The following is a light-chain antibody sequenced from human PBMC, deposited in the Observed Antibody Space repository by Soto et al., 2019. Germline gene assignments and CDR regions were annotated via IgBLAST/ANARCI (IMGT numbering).Light chain of an antibody. V-gene: IGKV3-11*01. Sequence: EIVLTQSPATLSLSPGERATLSCRASQSVSDYLAWYQQKPGQAPRLLIYDASTRATGIPARFSGSGSGTDFTLTISSLEPEDFAAYFCQQRYNWPPWTFGQGTKVDIK. J-gene: IGKJ1*01. CDR3: QQRYNWPPWT. CDR1: QSVSDY. CDR2: DAS.